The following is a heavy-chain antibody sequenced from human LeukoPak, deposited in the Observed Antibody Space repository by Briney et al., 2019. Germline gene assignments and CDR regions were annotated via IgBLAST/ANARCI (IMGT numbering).Heavy chain of an antibody. CDR3: ASHFCYYDSSGYPPPFDY. CDR2: IYYSGST. CDR1: GGSISRSSYY. V-gene: IGHV4-39*01. Sequence: SETLSLTCTVSGGSISRSSYYWGWIRQPPGKGLEWNGSIYYSGSTYYNPSLKSRVTISEDTSKNQFSLKLSSVTAADTAVYYRASHFCYYDSSGYPPPFDYWGQGTLVTVSS. D-gene: IGHD3-22*01. J-gene: IGHJ4*02.